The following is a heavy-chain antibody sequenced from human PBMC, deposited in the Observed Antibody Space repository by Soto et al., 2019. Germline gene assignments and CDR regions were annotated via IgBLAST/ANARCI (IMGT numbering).Heavy chain of an antibody. Sequence: EVQLVESGGCLVQPGGSLRLSCAASGFSFSSYGMHWLRQVPGKGLVWGSRINGDGDYTNYADSVKGRFTISRDNAKNTLDLQMNSLRAEDTAVYYCARERGGYSSDFWGQGTLVTVSS. D-gene: IGHD2-15*01. CDR1: GFSFSSYG. CDR3: ARERGGYSSDF. CDR2: INGDGDYT. V-gene: IGHV3-74*01. J-gene: IGHJ4*02.